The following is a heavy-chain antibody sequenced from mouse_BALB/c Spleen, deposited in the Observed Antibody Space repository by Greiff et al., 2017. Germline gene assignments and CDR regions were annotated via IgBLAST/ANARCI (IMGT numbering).Heavy chain of an antibody. Sequence: GQLQESGPGLVAPSQSLSITCTVSGFSLTSYGVHWVRQPPGKGLEWLGVIWAGGSTNYNSALMSRLSISKDNSKSQGFLKMNSLQTDDTAMYYCAREGYDCDEGYAMDYWGQGTSVTVSS. D-gene: IGHD2-4*01. CDR3: AREGYDCDEGYAMDY. J-gene: IGHJ4*01. CDR1: GFSLTSYG. CDR2: IWAGGST. V-gene: IGHV2-9*02.